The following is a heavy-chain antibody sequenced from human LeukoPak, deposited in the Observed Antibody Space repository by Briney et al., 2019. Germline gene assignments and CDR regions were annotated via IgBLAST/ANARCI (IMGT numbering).Heavy chain of an antibody. D-gene: IGHD3-22*01. CDR3: ARETQDYYDSSCYPVL. CDR1: GGTFSSYT. Sequence: ASVKVSCKASGGTFSSYTISWVRQAPGQGLEWMGRIIPILGIANYAQKFQGRVTITADKSTSTAYKELSSLRSEHTVVYYCARETQDYYDSSCYPVLWGQGTLVTVSS. CDR2: IIPILGIA. V-gene: IGHV1-69*10. J-gene: IGHJ4*02.